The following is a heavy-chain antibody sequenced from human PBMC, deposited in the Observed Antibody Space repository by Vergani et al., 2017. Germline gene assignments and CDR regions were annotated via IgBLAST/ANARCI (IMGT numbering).Heavy chain of an antibody. CDR3: ARGYVHKVSYSPPVDC. J-gene: IGHJ4*02. CDR2: IYYSGST. Sequence: QLQLQESGPGLVKPSETLSLTCTVSGGSISSSSYYWGWIRQTPGKGLEWIGSIYYSGSTYHNPYLKSRVTISVDTSKDQFSLKLSSVTAADTAVSYCARGYVHKVSYSPPVDCWGQGTLVTVSS. V-gene: IGHV4-39*01. CDR1: GGSISSSSYY. D-gene: IGHD2-15*01.